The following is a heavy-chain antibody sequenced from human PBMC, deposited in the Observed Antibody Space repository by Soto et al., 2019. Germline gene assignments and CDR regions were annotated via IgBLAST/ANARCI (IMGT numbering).Heavy chain of an antibody. D-gene: IGHD3-9*01. CDR1: GFTVSSYY. CDR3: ARHAPYYDILTGQNWFDP. V-gene: IGHV4-39*01. J-gene: IGHJ5*02. CDR2: IYYSGST. Sequence: PGGSLRLSCAASGFTVSSYYWGWIRQPPGKGLEWIGSIYYSGSTYYNPSLKSRVTISVDTSKNQFSLKLSSVTAADTAVYYCARHAPYYDILTGQNWFDPWGQGTLVTVSS.